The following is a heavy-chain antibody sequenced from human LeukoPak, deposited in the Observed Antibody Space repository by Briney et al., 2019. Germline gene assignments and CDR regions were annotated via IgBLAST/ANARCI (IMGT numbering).Heavy chain of an antibody. CDR3: ARTRDYPNWFDP. Sequence: SVKVSCKASGGTFSSYAISWVRQAPGQGLEWMGGIIPIFGTANYAQKFQGRVTITTDESTSTAYMELSSLRSEDTAVYYCARTRDYPNWFDPWGQGTLVTASS. CDR2: IIPIFGTA. CDR1: GGTFSSYA. V-gene: IGHV1-69*05. J-gene: IGHJ5*02. D-gene: IGHD4-11*01.